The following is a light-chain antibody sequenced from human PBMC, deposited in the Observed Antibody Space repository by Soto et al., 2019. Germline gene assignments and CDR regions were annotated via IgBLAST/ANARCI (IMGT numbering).Light chain of an antibody. CDR2: GNN. V-gene: IGLV1-44*01. Sequence: QLVLTQPPSASGTPGQRVTISCSGSSSNIGINAVNWYQQLPGTAPKLLIYGNNQRPSGVADRFSGSKSGTSASLAISGLQSDDETDYYCATWDDTLNGVVFGGGTKVTVL. CDR3: ATWDDTLNGVV. J-gene: IGLJ3*02. CDR1: SSNIGINA.